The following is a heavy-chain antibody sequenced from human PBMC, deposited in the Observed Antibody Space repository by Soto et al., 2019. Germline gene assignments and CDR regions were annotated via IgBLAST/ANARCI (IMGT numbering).Heavy chain of an antibody. D-gene: IGHD3-10*01. J-gene: IGHJ4*02. Sequence: ASVKVSCKASGYTFTGYYMHWVRQAPGQGLEWMGWINPNSGGTNYAQKFQGWVTMTRDTSISTAYMELSRLRAEDTAVYYCAKDMRDYYGSGYFDCWGEGTLVTVSS. V-gene: IGHV1-2*04. CDR2: INPNSGGT. CDR3: AKDMRDYYGSGYFDC. CDR1: GYTFTGYY.